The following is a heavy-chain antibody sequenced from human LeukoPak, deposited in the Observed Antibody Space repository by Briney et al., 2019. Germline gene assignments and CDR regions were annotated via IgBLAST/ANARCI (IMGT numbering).Heavy chain of an antibody. CDR3: ARAPSWNYNRYYYYYVDV. J-gene: IGHJ6*03. V-gene: IGHV1-8*03. CDR1: GYTFTNFD. D-gene: IGHD1-7*01. Sequence: ASVKVSCKTSGYTFTNFDINRVRQASGHGLEWMGWMNPNSGNTGYAQKFQGRVTISRNTSRSTAYMELSSLRSEDTAVYYCARAPSWNYNRYYYYYVDVWGRGTTVTVSS. CDR2: MNPNSGNT.